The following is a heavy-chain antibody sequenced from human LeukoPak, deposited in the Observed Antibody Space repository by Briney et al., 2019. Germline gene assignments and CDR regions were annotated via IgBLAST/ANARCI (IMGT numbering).Heavy chain of an antibody. Sequence: SETLSLTCAVYGGSFSGYYWSWIRQPPGKGLEWIGGINHSGSTNYNPSLKSRVTISVDTSKNQFPLKLSSVTAADTAVYYCARGRYSGYDYNYWGQGTLVTVSS. CDR2: INHSGST. J-gene: IGHJ4*02. D-gene: IGHD5-12*01. CDR1: GGSFSGYY. CDR3: ARGRYSGYDYNY. V-gene: IGHV4-34*01.